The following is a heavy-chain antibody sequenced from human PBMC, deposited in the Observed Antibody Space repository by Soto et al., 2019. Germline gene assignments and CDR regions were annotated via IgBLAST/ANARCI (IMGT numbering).Heavy chain of an antibody. Sequence: SQTLSLTCAISGDSVSSNRVAWNWIRQSPSRGLEWLGRTYYRSKWSNDYAVSVESRITINPDTSKNQFSLQLDSVTPEDMAVYYCARDSPGYGDYVLFDYWGQGTRVTVSS. V-gene: IGHV6-1*01. D-gene: IGHD4-17*01. CDR2: TYYRSKWSN. CDR1: GDSVSSNRVA. J-gene: IGHJ4*02. CDR3: ARDSPGYGDYVLFDY.